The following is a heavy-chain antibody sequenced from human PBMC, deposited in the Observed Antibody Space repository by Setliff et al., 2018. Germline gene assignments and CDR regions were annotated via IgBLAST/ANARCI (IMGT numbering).Heavy chain of an antibody. CDR1: GGSISSYY. J-gene: IGHJ4*02. Sequence: SETLSLTCTVSGGSISSYYWGWIRQPPGTGLVWIGSIYYSGSTYYNPSLKSRVTISVDTSKNQFSLKLTPVTAADTAVYYCARHVNYGSGSYYNPHYFDYWGQGTLVTVSS. V-gene: IGHV4-39*01. CDR2: IYYSGST. CDR3: ARHVNYGSGSYYNPHYFDY. D-gene: IGHD3-10*01.